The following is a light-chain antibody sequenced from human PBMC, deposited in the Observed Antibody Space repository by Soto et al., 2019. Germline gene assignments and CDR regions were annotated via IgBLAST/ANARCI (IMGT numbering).Light chain of an antibody. CDR2: RNN. J-gene: IGLJ2*01. V-gene: IGLV1-47*01. Sequence: QSVLTQPPSASGTPGQRVTISCSGSSSNIGSNYVYWYQQLPGTAPKLLIYRNNQRPSGVPDRFSGSKSGTSASLAISGLRSEDEADYYCAAWDDSLSGPLFGGGTK. CDR3: AAWDDSLSGPL. CDR1: SSNIGSNY.